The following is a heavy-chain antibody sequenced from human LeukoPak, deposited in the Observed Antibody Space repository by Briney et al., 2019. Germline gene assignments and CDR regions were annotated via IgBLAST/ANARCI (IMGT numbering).Heavy chain of an antibody. V-gene: IGHV4-59*08. J-gene: IGHJ3*02. Sequence: SETLSLTCTVPGGSISSYYWSWIRQPPGKGLEWVGYIYYSGSTNYNPSLKSRVTISVDTSKHQFSLKLSSVTAAATAVYSCASLSGSYSNFDIWGQGTMVTVSS. D-gene: IGHD1-26*01. CDR2: IYYSGST. CDR3: ASLSGSYSNFDI. CDR1: GGSISSYY.